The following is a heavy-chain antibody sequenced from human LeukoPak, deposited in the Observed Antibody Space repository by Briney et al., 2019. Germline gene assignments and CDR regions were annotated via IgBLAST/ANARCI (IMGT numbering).Heavy chain of an antibody. D-gene: IGHD3-10*01. CDR1: GFTFSNAW. CDR3: TAYQLKTKVRGVIEN. V-gene: IGHV3-15*01. CDR2: IKSKTDGETT. J-gene: IGHJ4*02. Sequence: SGGSLRLSCAVSGFTFSNAWMSWVRQAPGKGLEWVGRIKSKTDGETTDYAAPVKGRFTISRDDSKNTLYLQMNSLKTEDTAVYYCTAYQLKTKVRGVIENWGQGTLVTVSS.